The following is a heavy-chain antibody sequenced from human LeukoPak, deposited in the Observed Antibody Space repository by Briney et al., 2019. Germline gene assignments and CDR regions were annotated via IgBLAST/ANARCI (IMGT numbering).Heavy chain of an antibody. Sequence: PLETLSLTCTVSGGTISSYDWSWIRQPPGKGLEWMGDIYYSGSTNYNPSLNRQIIISVHTSKNQSSLKLSSLTAADMAVYYGARYYGDPLIAFNIWGQATIVTASA. V-gene: IGHV4-59*01. J-gene: IGHJ3*02. CDR1: GGTISSYD. D-gene: IGHD3-10*01. CDR2: IYYSGST. CDR3: ARYYGDPLIAFNI.